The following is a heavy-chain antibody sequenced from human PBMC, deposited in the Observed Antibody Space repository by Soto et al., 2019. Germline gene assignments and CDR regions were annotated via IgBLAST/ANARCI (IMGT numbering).Heavy chain of an antibody. CDR2: ISWNSGSI. D-gene: IGHD6-13*01. CDR1: GFTFDDYA. Sequence: PGGSLRLSCAASGFTFDDYAMHWVRQAPGKGLEWVSGISWNSGSIGYADSVKGRFTISRDNAKNSLYLQMNSLRAEDTASYYCAKTSSSWEKEFDYWGQGTLVTVSS. CDR3: AKTSSSWEKEFDY. V-gene: IGHV3-9*01. J-gene: IGHJ4*02.